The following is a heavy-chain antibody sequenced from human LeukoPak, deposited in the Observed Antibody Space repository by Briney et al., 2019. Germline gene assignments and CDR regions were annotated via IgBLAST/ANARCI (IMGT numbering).Heavy chain of an antibody. CDR2: IHSDGTT. J-gene: IGHJ4*02. D-gene: IGHD6-13*01. CDR3: ARETGYSTSWYAYYFDH. CDR1: EFSVSHNY. V-gene: IGHV3-53*01. Sequence: GGSLRLSCAASEFSVSHNYMGWVRQAPGKGLEWVSVIHSDGTTHYADSVKGRFTISRDNSKNTLYLQMNSLRVEDTAMYYCARETGYSTSWYAYYFDHWGQGTLVTVAS.